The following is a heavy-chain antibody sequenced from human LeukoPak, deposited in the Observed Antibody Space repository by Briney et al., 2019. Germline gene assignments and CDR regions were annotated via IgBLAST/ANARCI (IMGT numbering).Heavy chain of an antibody. Sequence: SETLSLTCSVSGGSISGFVWSWIRQPPGEGLEYIGYIYDTGATNYNPLLKSRVTLSVDTSKNQFSLKLNSVTAADTAVYYCSRLEKWEQWLAYYFDYWGQGALVTVSS. CDR2: IYDTGAT. V-gene: IGHV4-59*08. D-gene: IGHD6-19*01. CDR3: SRLEKWEQWLAYYFDY. J-gene: IGHJ4*02. CDR1: GGSISGFV.